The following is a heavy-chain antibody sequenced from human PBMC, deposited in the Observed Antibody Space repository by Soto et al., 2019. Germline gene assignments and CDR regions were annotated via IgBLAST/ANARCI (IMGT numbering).Heavy chain of an antibody. Sequence: GGSLRLSCTVSGFAFNNYGINWLRQAPGKGLEWVSSISKSDYTYYSDSVKGRFTISRDNAKNSVSLQMNTLRVEDTAVYYCAREDSIIIPAVSDFWGQGXLVTVYS. CDR1: GFAFNNYG. CDR3: AREDSIIIPAVSDF. CDR2: ISKSDYT. J-gene: IGHJ4*02. D-gene: IGHD2-2*01. V-gene: IGHV3-21*01.